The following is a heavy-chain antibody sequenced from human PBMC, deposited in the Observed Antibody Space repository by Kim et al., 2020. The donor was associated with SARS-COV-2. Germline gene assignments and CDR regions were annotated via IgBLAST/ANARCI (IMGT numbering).Heavy chain of an antibody. D-gene: IGHD3-16*01. CDR2: NSYAK. V-gene: IGHV3-73*01. CDR3: SGWGGAY. J-gene: IGHJ4*02. Sequence: NSYAKAYAASVKGRFTISRDDSKNTAYLQMNSLKTEDTAVYYCSGWGGAYWGQGTLVTVSS.